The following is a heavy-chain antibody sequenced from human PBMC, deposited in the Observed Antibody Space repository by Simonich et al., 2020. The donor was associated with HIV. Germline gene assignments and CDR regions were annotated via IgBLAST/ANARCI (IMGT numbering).Heavy chain of an antibody. J-gene: IGHJ1*01. CDR2: INHNSGRT. V-gene: IGHV1-2*02. D-gene: IGHD3-22*01. CDR1: GYTFTGYH. CDR3: ARNSQGSSGHEYFQH. Sequence: QVQLVQSGTEVKKPGASVKVSCKASGYTFTGYHVHWVRQAPGQGLEWMGCINHNSGRTNDAQKFQGRVTMTRDTSISTAYMELRSLRSDDTAVYYCARNSQGSSGHEYFQHWGQGTLVTVSS.